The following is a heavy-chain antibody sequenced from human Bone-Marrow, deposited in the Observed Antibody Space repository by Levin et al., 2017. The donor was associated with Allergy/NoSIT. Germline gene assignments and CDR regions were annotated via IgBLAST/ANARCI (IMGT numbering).Heavy chain of an antibody. CDR3: VREASRYYFDY. J-gene: IGHJ4*02. Sequence: PGGSLRLSCVASGFSFNNYWMHWVRQAPGKGLVWVSRVNRDGTTTKYADFVKGRFTIFRDNAKNTLYLQIDSLRADDTAHYYCVREASRYYFDYWGQGAPVTVSS. V-gene: IGHV3-74*01. CDR2: VNRDGTTT. CDR1: GFSFNNYW.